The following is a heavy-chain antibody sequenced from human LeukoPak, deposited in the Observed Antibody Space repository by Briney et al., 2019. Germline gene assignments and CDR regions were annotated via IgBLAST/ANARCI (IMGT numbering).Heavy chain of an antibody. CDR3: ARVAQNTAMVDYDY. J-gene: IGHJ4*02. Sequence: GGSLRLSCAASGFTFSSYGMHWVRQAPGKGLEWVAVISYDGSNKYYADSVKGRFTISRDNSKNTLYLQMNSLRAEDTAVYYCARVAQNTAMVDYDYWGQGTLVTVSS. D-gene: IGHD5-18*01. V-gene: IGHV3-30*03. CDR2: ISYDGSNK. CDR1: GFTFSSYG.